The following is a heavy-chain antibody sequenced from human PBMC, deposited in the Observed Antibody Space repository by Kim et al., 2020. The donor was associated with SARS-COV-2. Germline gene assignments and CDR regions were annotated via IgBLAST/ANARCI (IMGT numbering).Heavy chain of an antibody. CDR1: GFTFSDYY. Sequence: GGSLRLSCAASGFTFSDYYLSWIRQAPGKGLEWVSYISSSSSYTNYADSVKGRFTISRDNAKNSLYLQMNSLRAEDTAVYYCARVGDDYVWGSYRDYYYYYSMEVWGQGTTVPVSS. J-gene: IGHJ6*01. CDR2: ISSSSSYT. D-gene: IGHD3-16*02. V-gene: IGHV3-11*05. CDR3: ARVGDDYVWGSYRDYYYYYSMEV.